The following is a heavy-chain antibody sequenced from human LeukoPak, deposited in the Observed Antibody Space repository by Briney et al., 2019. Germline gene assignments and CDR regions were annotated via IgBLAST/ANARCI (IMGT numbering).Heavy chain of an antibody. CDR2: IKSKTDGGTT. CDR1: GFTFSNAW. J-gene: IGHJ3*02. V-gene: IGHV3-15*01. CDR3: TTASRRYSSSWYCDAFDI. Sequence: PGGSLRLSCAASGFTFSNAWMSWVRQAPGKGLEWVGRIKSKTDGGTTDYAAPVKGRFTISRDDSKNTLYLQMNSLKTEDTAVYYCTTASRRYSSSWYCDAFDIWGQGTMVTVSS. D-gene: IGHD6-13*01.